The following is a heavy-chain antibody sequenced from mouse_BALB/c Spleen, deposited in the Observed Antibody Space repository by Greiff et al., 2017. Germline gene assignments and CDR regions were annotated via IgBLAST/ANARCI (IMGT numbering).Heavy chain of an antibody. Sequence: EVQRVESGGGLVKPGGSLKLSCAASGFTFSSYAMSWVRQTPEKRLEWVATISSGGSYTYYPDSVKGRFTISRDNAKNTLYLQISSLRSEDTAMYYCARHVGGVEWDQAWFAYGGQGTLVTVSA. J-gene: IGHJ3*01. V-gene: IGHV5-9-3*01. CDR3: ARHVGGVEWDQAWFAY. CDR2: ISSGGSYT. CDR1: GFTFSSYA. D-gene: IGHD4-1*01.